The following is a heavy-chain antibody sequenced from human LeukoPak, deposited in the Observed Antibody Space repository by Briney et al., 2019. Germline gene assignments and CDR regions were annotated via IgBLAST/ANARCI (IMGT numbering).Heavy chain of an antibody. J-gene: IGHJ4*02. CDR3: ARDQGSGSYYLAYFDY. V-gene: IGHV1-46*01. Sequence: ASVKVSCKASGYTFTSYYMHWVRQAPGQGLEWMGIINPSGGSTSYAQKFQGRVTMTRDTSTSTVYMELSRLRSDDTAVYYCARDQGSGSYYLAYFDYWGQGTLVTVSS. D-gene: IGHD1-26*01. CDR1: GYTFTSYY. CDR2: INPSGGST.